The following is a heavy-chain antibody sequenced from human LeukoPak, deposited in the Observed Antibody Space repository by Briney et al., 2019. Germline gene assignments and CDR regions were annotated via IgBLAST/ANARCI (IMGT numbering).Heavy chain of an antibody. D-gene: IGHD6-13*01. CDR3: AKKKDSYSSSWCYDY. J-gene: IGHJ4*02. Sequence: GGSLRLSCAASGFTFSSYAMSWVRQAPGKGLEWVSAISGSGGSTYYADSVKGRFTISRDNSKNTVSLQMNSLRAEDTAVYYCAKKKDSYSSSWCYDYWGQGTLVTVSS. CDR1: GFTFSSYA. V-gene: IGHV3-23*01. CDR2: ISGSGGST.